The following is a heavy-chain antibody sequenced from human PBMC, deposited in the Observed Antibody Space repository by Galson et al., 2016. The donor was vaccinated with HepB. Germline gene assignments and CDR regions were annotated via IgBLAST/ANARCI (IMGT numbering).Heavy chain of an antibody. J-gene: IGHJ5*02. V-gene: IGHV1-69*13. CDR3: ARDWSYYHSGTYYYDLNP. D-gene: IGHD3-22*01. CDR2: IIPILGTT. Sequence: SVKVSCKASGGTFSSYGISWVRQAPGQGLEWMGGIIPILGTTNYAQKFQGRVTITADEYTSTVYMELSSLGSDDTAVYYCARDWSYYHSGTYYYDLNPWGQGTLATVSS. CDR1: GGTFSSYG.